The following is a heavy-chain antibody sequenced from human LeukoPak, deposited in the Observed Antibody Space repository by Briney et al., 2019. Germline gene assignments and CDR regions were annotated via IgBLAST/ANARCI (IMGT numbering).Heavy chain of an antibody. D-gene: IGHD6-6*01. CDR1: GHTFTSYY. V-gene: IGHV1-46*01. CDR3: AREGYSSSSTWYFDL. Sequence: ASVKVSCKASGHTFTSYYMHWVRQAPGQGLGWMGIINPSGGSTSYAQKFQGRVTMTRDTSTSTVYMELSSLRSEDTAVYYCAREGYSSSSTWYFDLWGRGTLVTVSS. CDR2: INPSGGST. J-gene: IGHJ2*01.